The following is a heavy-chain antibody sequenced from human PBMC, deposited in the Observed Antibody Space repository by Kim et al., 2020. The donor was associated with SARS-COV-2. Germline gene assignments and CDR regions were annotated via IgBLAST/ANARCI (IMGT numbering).Heavy chain of an antibody. V-gene: IGHV3-30-3*02. D-gene: IGHD2-2*01. CDR3: AKDLQYQLTTDFDY. Sequence: ADSVKGRFTISGDNSKNTLYLQMNSLRAEDTSVYYCAKDLQYQLTTDFDYWGQGTLVTVSS. J-gene: IGHJ4*02.